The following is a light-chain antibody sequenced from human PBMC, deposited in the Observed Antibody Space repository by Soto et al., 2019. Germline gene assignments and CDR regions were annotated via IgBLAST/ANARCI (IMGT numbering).Light chain of an antibody. CDR1: QSVDRNY. J-gene: IGKJ1*01. Sequence: EIVLTQSPGTLSLSPGESATLSCRASQSVDRNYLAWYQQRPGQAPRLLIYGASSRATGIPPRFSGSGSGTEFALTISGLEAEDFAVYYCHQFASTPRTFGQGTKVETK. V-gene: IGKV3-20*01. CDR2: GAS. CDR3: HQFASTPRT.